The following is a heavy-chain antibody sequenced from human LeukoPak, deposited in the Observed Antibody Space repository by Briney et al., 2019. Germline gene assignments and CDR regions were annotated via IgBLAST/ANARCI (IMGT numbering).Heavy chain of an antibody. Sequence: SETLSLTCTVSGDSINNYYWSWIRQPPGKGLEWIAYIYYSGTTKYNPSLKSRVTISADTSENQFSLRLSSVTAADTAVYYCARHYKYGDSGFDSWGQGTLVTVSS. J-gene: IGHJ4*02. CDR2: IYYSGTT. CDR3: ARHYKYGDSGFDS. D-gene: IGHD4-17*01. V-gene: IGHV4-59*08. CDR1: GDSINNYY.